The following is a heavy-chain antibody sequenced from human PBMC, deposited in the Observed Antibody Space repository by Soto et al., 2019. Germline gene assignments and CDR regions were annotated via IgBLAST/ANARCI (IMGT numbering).Heavy chain of an antibody. Sequence: GGSLRLSCVASGFTFTNYWMHWVRQAPGKGLVWVSYINSDGSNTNYADSVKGRFTISRDNAKNTLYLQMNSLRAEDTALYYCTRAGGYSYDNWFDPWGQGTLVTVSS. D-gene: IGHD5-18*01. CDR1: GFTFTNYW. V-gene: IGHV3-74*01. CDR2: INSDGSNT. CDR3: TRAGGYSYDNWFDP. J-gene: IGHJ5*02.